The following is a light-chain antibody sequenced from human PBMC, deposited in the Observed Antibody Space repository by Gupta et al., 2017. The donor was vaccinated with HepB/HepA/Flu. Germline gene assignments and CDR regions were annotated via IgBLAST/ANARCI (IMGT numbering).Light chain of an antibody. CDR3: QVWDSSSDHRV. CDR2: DDS. J-gene: IGLJ2*01. CDR1: NIGSKS. V-gene: IGLV3-21*03. Sequence: SSVLTQPLSVSVAPRKTARLTCGGNNIGSKSVHWYQQKPGQAPVLVVYDDSDRPSGIPERFSGSNSGNTATLTISRVEAGDEADYYCQVWDSSSDHRVFGGGTKLTVL.